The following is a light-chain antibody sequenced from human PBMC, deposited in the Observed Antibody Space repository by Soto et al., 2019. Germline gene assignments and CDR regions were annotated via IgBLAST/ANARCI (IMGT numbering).Light chain of an antibody. Sequence: QSALTQPASVSGSPGQSITISCTGTSSDVGGYNYVSWYQQHPGKAPKLMIYEVSNRPSGVSSRFSGCKYCNTASLTISRLQAEADSDYYCSSYTSCSPLHWVFGGGTKLTVL. CDR1: SSDVGGYNY. CDR3: SSYTSCSPLHWV. J-gene: IGLJ3*02. CDR2: EVS. V-gene: IGLV2-14*01.